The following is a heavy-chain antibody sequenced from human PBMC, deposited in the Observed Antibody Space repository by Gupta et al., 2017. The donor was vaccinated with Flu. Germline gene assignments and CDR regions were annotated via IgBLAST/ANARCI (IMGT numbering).Heavy chain of an antibody. CDR3: TAYSSINTSGYYYGMDV. J-gene: IGHJ6*02. V-gene: IGHV3-15*01. CDR1: GFTFSNAW. D-gene: IGHD6-13*01. CDR2: IKSKTDGGPT. Sequence: EVQLVESGGGLVKPGGPLRLSWAASGFTFSNAWMSWVRQAPGKGLEWVGRIKSKTDGGPTDYAAPVKGRFTISRDDSKNTLYLQMNSLNTEDTAVYYCTAYSSINTSGYYYGMDVWGQGTTVTVSS.